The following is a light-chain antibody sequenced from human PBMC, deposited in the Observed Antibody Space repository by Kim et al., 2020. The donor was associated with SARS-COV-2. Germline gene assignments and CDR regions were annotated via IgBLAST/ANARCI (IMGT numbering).Light chain of an antibody. J-gene: IGLJ3*02. CDR2: DKN. CDR1: GLRKYP. Sequence: LEQTVRITYLGDGLRKYPASWYQQKPGQAPILVMHDKNNVRPSGVPDRFSGSNSGNTAFLTITGAQVEDEAAYYCGSRDNNGTGVFGGGTQLTVL. V-gene: IGLV3-19*01. CDR3: GSRDNNGTGV.